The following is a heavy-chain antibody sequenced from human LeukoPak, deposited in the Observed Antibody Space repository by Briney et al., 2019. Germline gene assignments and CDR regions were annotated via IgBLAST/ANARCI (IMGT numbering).Heavy chain of an antibody. CDR3: ARTYSYDNIAYYFDY. V-gene: IGHV4-61*01. J-gene: IGHJ4*02. CDR2: ISYSGRN. Sequence: SETLSLTCTVSGGSISSSSYYWSWIRQPPGKGLEWIGNISYSGRNNYNPSLKSRVTISVDTSKNQLSLNLSSVTAADTAIYYCARTYSYDNIAYYFDYWGQGTLVTVSS. D-gene: IGHD3-22*01. CDR1: GGSISSSSYY.